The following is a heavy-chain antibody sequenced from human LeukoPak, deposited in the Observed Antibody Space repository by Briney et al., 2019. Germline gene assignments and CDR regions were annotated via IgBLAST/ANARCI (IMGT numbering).Heavy chain of an antibody. V-gene: IGHV4-59*01. CDR3: ARSYSDDFDY. CDR2: IYYSGST. CDR1: GGSISSYY. Sequence: PSETLSLTCTVSGGSISSYYWSWIRQPPGKGLEWIGYIYYSGSTNYNPSLKSRVTISVDTSKNQFSLKLSSVTAADTAVYYCARSYSDDFDYWGQGTLVTVSS. J-gene: IGHJ4*02. D-gene: IGHD4-17*01.